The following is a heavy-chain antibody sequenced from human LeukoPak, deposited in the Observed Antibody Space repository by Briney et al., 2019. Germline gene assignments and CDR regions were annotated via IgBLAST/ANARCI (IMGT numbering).Heavy chain of an antibody. CDR2: INPDGSGE. CDR3: VKGGWCDD. V-gene: IGHV3-7*01. CDR1: GFTFSSSS. D-gene: IGHD2-21*01. Sequence: GGSLRLSCVASGFTFSSSSMTWVRQAPGKGLEWVPTINPDGSGEHYVDSVKGRFDVSRKNAKNSLYLQMNGLTGEDTAVCYCVKGGWCDDWGQGALVTVSS. J-gene: IGHJ4*02.